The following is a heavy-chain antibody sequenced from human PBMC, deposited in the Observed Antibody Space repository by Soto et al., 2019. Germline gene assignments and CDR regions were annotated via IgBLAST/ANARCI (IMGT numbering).Heavy chain of an antibody. CDR3: ARRGWYEKAVEVLGYYGMDV. CDR1: GYSFTSYW. J-gene: IGHJ6*02. D-gene: IGHD6-19*01. Sequence: GESLKISCKGSGYSFTSYWIGWVRQMPGKGLEWMGIIYPGDSDTRYSPSFQGQVTISADKSISTAYLQWSSLKASDTAMYYCARRGWYEKAVEVLGYYGMDVWGQGTTVTVSS. CDR2: IYPGDSDT. V-gene: IGHV5-51*01.